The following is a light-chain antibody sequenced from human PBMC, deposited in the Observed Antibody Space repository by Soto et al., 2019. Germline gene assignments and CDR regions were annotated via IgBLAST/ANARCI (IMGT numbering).Light chain of an antibody. CDR1: SSDIGDYDY. CDR3: SSYTNSNTQV. CDR2: EVS. J-gene: IGLJ3*02. Sequence: QSALTQPASVSGSPGQSITISCTGTSSDIGDYDYVSWYQQHPGKAPKLLISEVSNRPSGVSNRFSGSKSGNTASLTISGLQAEDEADYYCSSYTNSNTQVFGGGTKLTVL. V-gene: IGLV2-14*01.